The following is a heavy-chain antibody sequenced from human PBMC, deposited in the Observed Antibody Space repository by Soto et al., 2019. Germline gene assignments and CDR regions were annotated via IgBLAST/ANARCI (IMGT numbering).Heavy chain of an antibody. CDR1: GFTFSSYA. J-gene: IGHJ4*02. D-gene: IGHD3-10*01. CDR3: ASIYGSGSWIDY. V-gene: IGHV3-30-3*01. CDR2: ISYDGSNK. Sequence: GGSLRLSCAASGFTFSSYAMHWVRQAPGKGLEWVAVISYDGSNKYYADSVKGRFTISRDNSKNTLYLQMNSLRAEDTAVYYCASIYGSGSWIDYWGQGTLVTVSS.